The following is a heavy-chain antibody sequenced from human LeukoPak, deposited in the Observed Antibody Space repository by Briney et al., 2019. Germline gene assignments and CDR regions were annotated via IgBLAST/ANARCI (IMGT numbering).Heavy chain of an antibody. J-gene: IGHJ4*02. CDR2: INTDGSST. CDR1: GFTFSSYW. D-gene: IGHD6-6*01. V-gene: IGHV3-74*01. Sequence: GGSLRLSCAASGFTFSSYWMHWVRQAPGKGLVWVSRINTDGSSTSYADSVKGRFTISRDNAKNTLYLQMNSLRAEDAAVYYCARVRVYSSSPWRGYYFDYWGQGTLVTVSP. CDR3: ARVRVYSSSPWRGYYFDY.